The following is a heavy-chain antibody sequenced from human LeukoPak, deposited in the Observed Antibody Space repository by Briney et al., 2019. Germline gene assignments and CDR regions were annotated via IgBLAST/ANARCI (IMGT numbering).Heavy chain of an antibody. J-gene: IGHJ4*02. CDR1: GGSISSGDYY. D-gene: IGHD2-21*02. CDR3: ARGRSGGDTFDY. Sequence: PSETLSLTCTVSGGSISSGDYYWNWIRQPPGKGLEWIGYIYYSGSTHYNPSLKSQVTMSVDTSKNQFSLKLSSVTAADTAVYYCARGRSGGDTFDYWGQGTLVTVSS. CDR2: IYYSGST. V-gene: IGHV4-30-4*01.